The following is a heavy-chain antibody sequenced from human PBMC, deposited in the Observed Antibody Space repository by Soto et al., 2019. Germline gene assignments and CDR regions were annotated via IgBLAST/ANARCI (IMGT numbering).Heavy chain of an antibody. CDR2: IYYSGST. CDR1: GGSISSYY. CDR3: ARAIEYSSSVGWGANWFDP. J-gene: IGHJ5*02. Sequence: QVQLQESGPGLVKPSETLSLTCTVSGGSISSYYWSWIRQPPGKGLEWIGDIYYSGSTNYNPSLKSRVTISVDTSKSQFSLKLSSVTAADTAVYYCARAIEYSSSVGWGANWFDPWGQGTLVTVSS. V-gene: IGHV4-59*01. D-gene: IGHD6-6*01.